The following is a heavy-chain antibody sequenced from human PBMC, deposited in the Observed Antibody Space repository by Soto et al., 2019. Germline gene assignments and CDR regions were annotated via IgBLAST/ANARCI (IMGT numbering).Heavy chain of an antibody. V-gene: IGHV4-38-2*02. CDR1: GYSISSGYY. J-gene: IGHJ4*02. CDR3: ARDMTLSIAAAGSFDY. CDR2: IYHSGST. D-gene: IGHD6-13*01. Sequence: TLSLTCAVSGYSISSGYYWGWIRQPPGKGLEWIGSIYHSGSTYYNPSLKSRVTISVDTSKNQFSLKLSSVTAADTAVYYCARDMTLSIAAAGSFDYWGQGTLVTVSS.